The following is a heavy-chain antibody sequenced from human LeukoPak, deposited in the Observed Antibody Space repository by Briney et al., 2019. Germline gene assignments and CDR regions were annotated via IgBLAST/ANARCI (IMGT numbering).Heavy chain of an antibody. J-gene: IGHJ3*02. V-gene: IGHV3-30*02. CDR1: GFTFSSYG. D-gene: IGHD6-19*01. CDR3: AKGQQWLYAFDI. Sequence: AGGSLRLSCAASGFTFSSYGMHWVRQAPGKGLEWVAFIRYDGSNKYYADSVKGRFTISRDNSKNTLYLQMNSLRAEDTAVYYCAKGQQWLYAFDIWGQGTMVTVSS. CDR2: IRYDGSNK.